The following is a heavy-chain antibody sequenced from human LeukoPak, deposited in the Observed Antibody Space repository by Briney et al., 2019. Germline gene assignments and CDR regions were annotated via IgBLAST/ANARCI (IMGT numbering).Heavy chain of an antibody. D-gene: IGHD3-3*01. Sequence: GGSLRLSYAASGFTFSDYYMSWIRQAPGKGLEWVSYTSSSSYTNYADSVKGRFTISRDNAKNSLYLQMNSLRAEDTAVYYCAKDGAADDFWSGYYVDYWGQGTLVTVSS. CDR2: TSSSSYT. CDR3: AKDGAADDFWSGYYVDY. CDR1: GFTFSDYY. J-gene: IGHJ4*02. V-gene: IGHV3-11*06.